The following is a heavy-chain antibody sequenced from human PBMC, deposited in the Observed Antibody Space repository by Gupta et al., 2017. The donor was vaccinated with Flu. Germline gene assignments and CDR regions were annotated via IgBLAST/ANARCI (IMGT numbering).Heavy chain of an antibody. D-gene: IGHD3-3*01. CDR2: INPGNGDT. V-gene: IGHV1-3*01. J-gene: IGHJ4*02. CDR1: GYTFSTYA. Sequence: QVQLVQSGAEVKTPGASVKVSCKASGYTFSTYAIYWVRQAPGQSLEWMGRINPGNGDTRYSQKFQGRVTITRDTSASIAYMELSSLRFEDTAVYYCARSSDALRFLEWPTAGHWGQGTLVTVSS. CDR3: ARSSDALRFLEWPTAGH.